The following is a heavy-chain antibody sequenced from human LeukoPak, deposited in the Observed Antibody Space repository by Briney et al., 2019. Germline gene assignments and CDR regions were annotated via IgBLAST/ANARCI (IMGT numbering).Heavy chain of an antibody. CDR1: GGSISTSNYY. Sequence: SETLSLTCTVSGGSISTSNYYWGWIRQPPGKGLEWIGNIFYSGSTYYSPSLKSRVTILLDTSRNQFSLRLNSVTAADTAVYYCASGALSSSWYTYWGQGTLVTVSS. CDR3: ASGALSSSWYTY. J-gene: IGHJ4*02. V-gene: IGHV4-39*07. CDR2: IFYSGST. D-gene: IGHD6-13*01.